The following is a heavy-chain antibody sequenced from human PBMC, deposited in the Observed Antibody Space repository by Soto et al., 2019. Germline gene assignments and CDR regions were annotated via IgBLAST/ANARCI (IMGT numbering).Heavy chain of an antibody. CDR2: IYSSEST. J-gene: IGHJ4*02. Sequence: SETLSLTCTVSGGSIRGYYWSWIRQPPGKEMQWIGYIYSSESTNYNPSLKSRVTISVDTSKNQFSLNLSSVTAADTAVYYCARQRRDFDYWGQGSLVTVSS. V-gene: IGHV4-59*08. CDR3: ARQRRDFDY. CDR1: GGSIRGYY.